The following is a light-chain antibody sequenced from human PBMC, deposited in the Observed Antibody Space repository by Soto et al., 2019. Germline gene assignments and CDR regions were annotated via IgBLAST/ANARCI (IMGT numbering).Light chain of an antibody. J-gene: IGKJ4*01. V-gene: IGKV1-12*01. CDR3: QQTNSFPLT. Sequence: DIQMTQSPSSVSASVGDRVTITCRASQGLSAWLAWYQQKPGKAPKLLIYGASRLQSGVPTRFSGSGSGTDFSLSISSLQPEDFATYYCQQTNSFPLTFGGGTKVEIK. CDR2: GAS. CDR1: QGLSAW.